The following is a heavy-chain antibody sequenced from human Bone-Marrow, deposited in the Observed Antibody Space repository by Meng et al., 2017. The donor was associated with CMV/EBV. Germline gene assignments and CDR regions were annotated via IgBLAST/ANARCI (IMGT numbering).Heavy chain of an antibody. CDR1: GGTFSSYA. J-gene: IGHJ4*02. V-gene: IGHV1-69*05. CDR2: IIPIFGTA. Sequence: SVKVSCKASGGTFSSYAISWVRQAPGQGLEWMGGIIPIFGTANYAQKFQGRVTITTDESTSTAYMELSSLRSEDTAVYYCARSTYYDFWSDYKTADYWGQGTLATVSS. CDR3: ARSTYYDFWSDYKTADY. D-gene: IGHD3-3*01.